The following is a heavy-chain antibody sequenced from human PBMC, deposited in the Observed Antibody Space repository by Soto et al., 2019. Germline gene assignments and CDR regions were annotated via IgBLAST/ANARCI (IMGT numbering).Heavy chain of an antibody. CDR2: IYWHDDK. J-gene: IGHJ5*02. CDR1: GFSVSTSGVG. D-gene: IGHD3-9*01. Sequence: QITLKESGPTLVKPTQTLTLTCTFSGFSVSTSGVGVGWIRQPPGKALEWLALIYWHDDKRYSPSLESRLTITKDTSKNQVVLTMTKMDPVDIATYYCAHLSRHYDILSVYYTGWFDPWGQGTLVTVSS. V-gene: IGHV2-5*01. CDR3: AHLSRHYDILSVYYTGWFDP.